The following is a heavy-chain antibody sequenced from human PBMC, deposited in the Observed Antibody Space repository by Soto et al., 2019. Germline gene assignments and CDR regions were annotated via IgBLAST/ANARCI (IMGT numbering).Heavy chain of an antibody. CDR3: ARALRGRNYYYYMDV. CDR2: MNPNSGNT. J-gene: IGHJ6*03. CDR1: GYTFTSYD. D-gene: IGHD1-26*01. V-gene: IGHV1-8*01. Sequence: GASVKVSCKASGYTFTSYDINWVRQATGQGLEWMGWMNPNSGNTGYAQKFQGRVTMTRNTSISTAYMELSSLRSEDTAVYYCARALRGRNYYYYMDVWGKGTTVTVSS.